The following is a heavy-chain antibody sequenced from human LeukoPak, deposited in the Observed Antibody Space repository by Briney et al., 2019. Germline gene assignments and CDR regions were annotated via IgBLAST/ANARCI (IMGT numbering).Heavy chain of an antibody. V-gene: IGHV4-30-4*02. CDR2: IYYSGST. D-gene: IGHD6-13*01. CDR3: ARGYSSNWYSGFDP. Sequence: SETLSLTCTVSGGSISSGDYYWSWIRQPPGKGLEWIGYIYYSGSTYYNPSLKSRVTISVDTSKNQFSLKLSSVTAADTAVYYCARGYSSNWYSGFDPWGQGTLVTVSS. CDR1: GGSISSGDYY. J-gene: IGHJ5*02.